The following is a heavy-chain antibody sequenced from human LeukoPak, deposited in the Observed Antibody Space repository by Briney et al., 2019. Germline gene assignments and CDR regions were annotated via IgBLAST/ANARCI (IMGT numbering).Heavy chain of an antibody. V-gene: IGHV4-61*02. D-gene: IGHD6-19*01. CDR3: ARALRYSSGAGKGTYFDY. CDR1: GGSISSGSYY. CDR2: IYTSGST. J-gene: IGHJ4*02. Sequence: PSETLSLTCTVSGGSISSGSYYWSWIRQPAGKGLEWIGRIYTSGSTNYNPSLKSRVTISVDTSKNQFSLKLSSVTAADTAVYYCARALRYSSGAGKGTYFDYWGQGTLVTVSS.